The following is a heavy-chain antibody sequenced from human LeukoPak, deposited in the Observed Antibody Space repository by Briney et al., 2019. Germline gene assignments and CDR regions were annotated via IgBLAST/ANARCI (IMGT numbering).Heavy chain of an antibody. V-gene: IGHV4-39*07. CDR3: ASPYGYSYGYGYYYYYMDV. CDR2: IYYSGST. Sequence: PSETLSLTCTVSGGSISSSSYYWGWIRQPPGKGLEWIGSIYYSGSTYYNPSLKSRVTISVDTSKNQFSLKLSSVTAADTAVYYCASPYGYSYGYGYYYYYMDVWGKGTTVTVSS. CDR1: GGSISSSSYY. J-gene: IGHJ6*03. D-gene: IGHD5-18*01.